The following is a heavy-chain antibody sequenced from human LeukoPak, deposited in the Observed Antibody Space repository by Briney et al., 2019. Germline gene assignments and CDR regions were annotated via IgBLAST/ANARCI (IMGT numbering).Heavy chain of an antibody. V-gene: IGHV1-69*05. Sequence: SVKVSCEASGGTFSSYAISWVRQAPGQGLEWMGGIIPIFGTANYAQKFQGRVTITTDESTSTAYVELSSLRSEDTAVYYCAREVSYYFDYWGQGTLVTVSS. J-gene: IGHJ4*02. CDR3: AREVSYYFDY. CDR1: GGTFSSYA. CDR2: IIPIFGTA.